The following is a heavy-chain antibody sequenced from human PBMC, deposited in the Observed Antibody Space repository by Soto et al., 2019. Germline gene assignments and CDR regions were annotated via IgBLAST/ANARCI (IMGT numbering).Heavy chain of an antibody. V-gene: IGHV3-23*01. CDR2: ISGSGGST. CDR1: GFTFSSYA. J-gene: IGHJ4*02. D-gene: IGHD6-13*01. Sequence: GGSLRLSCAASGFTFSSYAMSWVRQAPGKGLEWVSAISGSGGSTYYADSVKGRFTISRDNSKNTLYLQVNSLRAEDTAVYYCANRRAGYSSSWYLAHWGQGTLVTVSS. CDR3: ANRRAGYSSSWYLAH.